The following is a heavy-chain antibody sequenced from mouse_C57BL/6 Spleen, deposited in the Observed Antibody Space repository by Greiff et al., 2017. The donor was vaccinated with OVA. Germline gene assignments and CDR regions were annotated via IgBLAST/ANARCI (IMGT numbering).Heavy chain of an antibody. CDR3: AREVRTGYFDY. V-gene: IGHV1-52*01. Sequence: QVQLQQSGAELVRPGSSVKLSCKASGYTFTSYWMHWVKQRPIQGLEWIGNIDPSDSETHYNQKFKDKATLTVDKSSSTAYMQLSSLTSEDSAVYYCAREVRTGYFDYWGQGTTLTVSS. CDR2: IDPSDSET. CDR1: GYTFTSYW. J-gene: IGHJ2*01. D-gene: IGHD4-1*01.